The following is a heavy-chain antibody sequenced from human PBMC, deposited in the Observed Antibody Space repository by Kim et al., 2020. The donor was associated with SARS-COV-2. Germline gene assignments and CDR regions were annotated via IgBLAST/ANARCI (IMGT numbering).Heavy chain of an antibody. V-gene: IGHV4-39*01. CDR2: IYYSGST. CDR1: GGSISSSSYY. J-gene: IGHJ4*02. D-gene: IGHD5-12*01. Sequence: SETLSLTCTVSGGSISSSSYYWGWIRQPPGKGLEWIGSIYYSGSTYYNPSLKSRVTISVDTSKNQFSLKLSSVTAADTAVYYCASIIRGYSGYDLVSSDYWGQGTLVTVSS. CDR3: ASIIRGYSGYDLVSSDY.